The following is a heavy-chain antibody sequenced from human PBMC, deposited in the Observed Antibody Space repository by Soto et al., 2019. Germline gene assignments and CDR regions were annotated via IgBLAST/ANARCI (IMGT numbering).Heavy chain of an antibody. J-gene: IGHJ4*02. CDR1: GYPFTSYG. V-gene: IGHV1-18*04. CDR2: ISAYNGNT. D-gene: IGHD3-10*01. CDR3: ARHGVTHGHFDY. Sequence: GSVKGYCKASGYPFTSYGVSLVRQAPGQGLEWMGWISAYNGNTNYAQKLQGRVTMTTDTSTSTAYMELRSLRSDDTAVYYCARHGVTHGHFDYWGQGTLVTVSS.